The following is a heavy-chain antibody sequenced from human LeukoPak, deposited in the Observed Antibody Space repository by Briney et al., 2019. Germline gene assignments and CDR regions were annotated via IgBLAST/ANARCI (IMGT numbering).Heavy chain of an antibody. CDR2: INPNSGGT. J-gene: IGHJ6*03. D-gene: IGHD5-12*01. Sequence: GASAKVSCKASGYTFTGYYMHWVRQAPGQGPEWMGWINPNSGGTNYAQKFQGRVTMTRDTSISTAYMELSRLRSDDTAVYYCARGVATMFYYYYYMDVWGKGTTVTISS. V-gene: IGHV1-2*02. CDR1: GYTFTGYY. CDR3: ARGVATMFYYYYYMDV.